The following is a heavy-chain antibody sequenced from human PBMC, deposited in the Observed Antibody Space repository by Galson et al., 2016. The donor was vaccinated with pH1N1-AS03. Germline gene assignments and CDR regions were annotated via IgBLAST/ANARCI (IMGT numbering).Heavy chain of an antibody. D-gene: IGHD3-3*01. V-gene: IGHV4-38-2*01. CDR2: IYHSGST. CDR1: GYSISSGYY. CDR3: ARVGKYFDFLSGYSDFDY. J-gene: IGHJ4*02. Sequence: LSLTCAVSGYSISSGYYWGWIRQPPGKGLEWIGSIYHSGSTYYNPSLMSRVTISVDTSKNRFSLKVTSVTAADTAVYYCARVGKYFDFLSGYSDFDYWGQGTLVTVSS.